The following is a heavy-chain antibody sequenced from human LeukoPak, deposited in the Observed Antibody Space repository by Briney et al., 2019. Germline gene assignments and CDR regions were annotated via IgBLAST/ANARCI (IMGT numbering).Heavy chain of an antibody. Sequence: GGSLRLSCAASGFTFSNAWMSWVRQAPGKGLEWVGRIKSKTDGGTTDYAAPVKGRFTISRDDSKNTLYLQMNSLRTEDTAVYYCTTDLPTGGPLRYFDWLSPRLNDYWGQGTLVTVSS. CDR3: TTDLPTGGPLRYFDWLSPRLNDY. D-gene: IGHD3-9*01. CDR1: GFTFSNAW. CDR2: IKSKTDGGTT. V-gene: IGHV3-15*01. J-gene: IGHJ4*02.